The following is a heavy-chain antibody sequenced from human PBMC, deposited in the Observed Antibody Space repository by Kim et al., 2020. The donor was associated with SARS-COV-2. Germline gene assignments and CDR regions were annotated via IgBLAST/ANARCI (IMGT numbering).Heavy chain of an antibody. J-gene: IGHJ4*02. V-gene: IGHV4-34*01. D-gene: IGHD6-19*01. Sequence: LKSRITISVDTSKNQYTLKLSAVAAADTAVYYCARVEQWLVGGAYYFDYWGQGTLVTVSS. CDR3: ARVEQWLVGGAYYFDY.